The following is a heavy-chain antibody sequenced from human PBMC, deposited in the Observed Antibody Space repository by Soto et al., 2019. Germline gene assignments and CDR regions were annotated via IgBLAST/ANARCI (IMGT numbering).Heavy chain of an antibody. D-gene: IGHD3-22*01. CDR2: IKSKSDGETM. Sequence: GGSLRLSCAASGLAFTNAWMNWVRQAPGRGLEWVGLIKSKSDGETMDYAAPVKGRFTISRDDSKNTVFLHMNSLQTDGTAVYYCATSPGYYDSAPFDYWGPGTLVTVSS. CDR1: GLAFTNAW. V-gene: IGHV3-15*07. J-gene: IGHJ4*02. CDR3: ATSPGYYDSAPFDY.